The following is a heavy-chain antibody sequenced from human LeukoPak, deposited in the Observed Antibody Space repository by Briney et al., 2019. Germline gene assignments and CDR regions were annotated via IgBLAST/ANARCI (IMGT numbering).Heavy chain of an antibody. D-gene: IGHD3-3*01. CDR3: ARDYDFWSGIDY. CDR2: ISSSSSYI. V-gene: IGHV3-21*01. Sequence: GGSLRLSCAASGFSFSTYNMNWVRQAPGKGLGWVSSISSSSSYIYYADSVKGRFTISRDNAKNSLYLQMNSLRAEDTAVYYCARDYDFWSGIDYWGQGTLVTVSS. J-gene: IGHJ4*02. CDR1: GFSFSTYN.